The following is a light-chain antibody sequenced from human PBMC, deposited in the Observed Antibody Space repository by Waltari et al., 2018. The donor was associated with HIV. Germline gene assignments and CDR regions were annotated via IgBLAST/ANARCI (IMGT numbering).Light chain of an antibody. CDR1: SSNIGAGYD. CDR3: QSYDSRLSGFVI. Sequence: QSVLTQPPSVSGAPGQRVTISCTGSSSNIGAGYDVHWYQQLPGTAPNLLIYGNSTRPSGVPDRFSGSKSGTSASLAITGLQAEDEADYYCQSYDSRLSGFVIFGGGSKLTVL. CDR2: GNS. J-gene: IGLJ2*01. V-gene: IGLV1-40*01.